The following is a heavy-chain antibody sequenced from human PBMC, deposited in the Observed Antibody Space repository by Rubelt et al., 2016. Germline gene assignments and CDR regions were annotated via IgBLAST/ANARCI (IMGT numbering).Heavy chain of an antibody. CDR3: ARDPRAGTTSFDY. CDR2: IYYSGST. J-gene: IGHJ4*02. D-gene: IGHD1-7*01. CDR1: GGSISSSSYY. V-gene: IGHV4-39*07. Sequence: QLQLQESGPGLVKPSETLSLTCTVSGGSISSSSYYWGWIRQPPGKGLEWIGSIYYSGSTYYNPSLKSLVTISVDTSKNQFSLKRSSVTAADTAVYYGARDPRAGTTSFDYWGQGTLVTVSS.